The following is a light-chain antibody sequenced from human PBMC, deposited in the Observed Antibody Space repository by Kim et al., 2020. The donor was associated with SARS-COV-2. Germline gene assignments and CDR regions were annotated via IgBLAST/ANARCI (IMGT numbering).Light chain of an antibody. Sequence: EIVMTQSPATLSVSPGERATLSCRASQRVSSNVAWYQLKPGQTPRLLIYDASTRATGIPARFSGSGSGTEFTLTISSLHSEDFAVYYCQQYLKWPPYTFGQGTKLEIK. CDR2: DAS. V-gene: IGKV3-15*01. CDR1: QRVSSN. J-gene: IGKJ2*01. CDR3: QQYLKWPPYT.